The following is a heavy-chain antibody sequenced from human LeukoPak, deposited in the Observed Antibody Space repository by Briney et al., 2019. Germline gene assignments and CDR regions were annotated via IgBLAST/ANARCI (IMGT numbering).Heavy chain of an antibody. CDR2: ISGSGGST. D-gene: IGHD3-16*01. CDR1: GFTFSSYA. V-gene: IGHV3-23*01. J-gene: IGHJ6*03. Sequence: GGSLRLSCAASGFTFSSYAMSWVRQAPGKGLEWVSAISGSGGSTYYADSVKGRFTISRDNSKNTLYLQMNSLRAEDTAVYYCAKVGGVLYYYYYYYMDVWGKGTTVTVSS. CDR3: AKVGGVLYYYYYYYMDV.